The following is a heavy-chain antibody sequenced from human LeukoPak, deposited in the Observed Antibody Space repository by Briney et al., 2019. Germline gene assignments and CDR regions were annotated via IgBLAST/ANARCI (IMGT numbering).Heavy chain of an antibody. D-gene: IGHD3-22*01. CDR1: GYTFTSYG. CDR3: AREGLYDSSGYKWFDP. J-gene: IGHJ5*02. Sequence: ASVKVSCKASGYTFTSYGISWVRQAPGQGLEWMGWISAYNGNTNYAQKLQGRVTMTTDTSTSTAYMELRSLRSDDTAVYYCAREGLYDSSGYKWFDPWGQGTLVTVSS. V-gene: IGHV1-18*01. CDR2: ISAYNGNT.